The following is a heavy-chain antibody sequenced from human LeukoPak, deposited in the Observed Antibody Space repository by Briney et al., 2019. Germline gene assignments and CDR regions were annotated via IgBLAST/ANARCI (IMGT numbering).Heavy chain of an antibody. V-gene: IGHV3-33*01. CDR3: ARAAKMATIDY. J-gene: IGHJ4*02. D-gene: IGHD5-24*01. CDR2: IWYDGSNK. CDR1: GFTFSSYG. Sequence: PGGSLRLSCAASGFTFSSYGMHWVRQAPGKGLEWVAVIWYDGSNKYYADSVKGRFTISRDNSKNTLYLQMNSLRAEDTAVYYCARAAKMATIDYWGQGTLVTVSS.